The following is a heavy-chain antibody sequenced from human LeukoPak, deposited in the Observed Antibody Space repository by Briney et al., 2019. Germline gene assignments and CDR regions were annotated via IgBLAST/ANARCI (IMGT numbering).Heavy chain of an antibody. CDR2: IYSSGTA. CDR3: ARGTDMTSVAAYYSFTH. D-gene: IGHD4-11*01. V-gene: IGHV4-4*07. Sequence: SETLSLTCTVSVGSIRGYYWRWLRQPAGKGQEWVGRIYSSGTAYYNPSLESRATISLDTSRNQFSLRMTSMTAADTAVYYCARGTDMTSVAAYYSFTHWGQGILVSVSS. CDR1: VGSIRGYY. J-gene: IGHJ4*02.